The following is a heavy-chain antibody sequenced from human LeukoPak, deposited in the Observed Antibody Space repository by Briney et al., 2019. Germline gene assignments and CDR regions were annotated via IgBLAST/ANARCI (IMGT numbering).Heavy chain of an antibody. CDR3: ARHIGGSYYSYAFDI. V-gene: IGHV4-61*02. CDR1: GGSISSGSYY. Sequence: SQTLSLTCTLSGGSISSGSYYWSWLRQPPGKGLEWIGRIYTSGSTNYNPSLKSRVTISVDTSKNQFSLKLSSVTAADTAVYYCARHIGGSYYSYAFDIWGQGTMVTVSS. CDR2: IYTSGST. D-gene: IGHD1-26*01. J-gene: IGHJ3*02.